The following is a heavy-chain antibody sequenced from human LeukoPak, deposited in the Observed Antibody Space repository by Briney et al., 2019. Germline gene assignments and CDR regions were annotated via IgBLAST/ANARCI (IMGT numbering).Heavy chain of an antibody. CDR2: IKHDGSEK. CDR3: ARVYPLRVPAAMDY. Sequence: QPGGSLRLSCAASGFTFSTYWMTWVRQVPGKGLEWVANIKHDGSEKYYVDPVKGRFTISRDNAKNSLYLQMNSLRAEDTAVYYCARVYPLRVPAAMDYWGQGTLVTVSS. CDR1: GFTFSTYW. D-gene: IGHD2-2*01. J-gene: IGHJ4*02. V-gene: IGHV3-7*01.